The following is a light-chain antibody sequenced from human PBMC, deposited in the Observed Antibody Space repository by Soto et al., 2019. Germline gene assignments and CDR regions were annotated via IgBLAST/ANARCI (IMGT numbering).Light chain of an antibody. CDR2: DAS. CDR3: QQCNTWPLT. Sequence: EIVLTQSPATLSLSPGESATLSCRASQSFSRCLVWFQHKPGKAPRLVIHDASYRAADIQARFSGSGSETDFTLTIRSLQPEDFAVYYCQQCNTWPLTFGGGTKLEIK. V-gene: IGKV3-11*01. CDR1: QSFSRC. J-gene: IGKJ4*01.